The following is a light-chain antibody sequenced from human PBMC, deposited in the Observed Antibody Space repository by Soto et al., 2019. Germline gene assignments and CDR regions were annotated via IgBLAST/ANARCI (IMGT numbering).Light chain of an antibody. CDR1: QDISDF. CDR3: QQYDDLPIT. Sequence: DIQITQAPSSVFASFVDRVTITCEASQDISDFLNWYHQKPGKAPKVLIYDASNLQTGVPSRFSGRRSGTDFILTISSLQPDDSGTYYCQQYDDLPITFGQGTRLEIK. V-gene: IGKV1-33*01. CDR2: DAS. J-gene: IGKJ5*01.